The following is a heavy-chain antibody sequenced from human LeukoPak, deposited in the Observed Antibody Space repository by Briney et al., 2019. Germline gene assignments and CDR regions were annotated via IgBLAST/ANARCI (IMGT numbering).Heavy chain of an antibody. Sequence: GGSLRLSCAASGFTFSSYAMSWVRQAPGKGLEWVSGIGGPGVNTYYADSVKGRFTISRDNSKNTLYLQMNSLRAEDTAEDYCAKGGARYSYGGNDYWGQGTRVTVAA. CDR2: IGGPGVNT. D-gene: IGHD5-18*01. V-gene: IGHV3-23*01. CDR1: GFTFSSYA. J-gene: IGHJ4*02. CDR3: AKGGARYSYGGNDY.